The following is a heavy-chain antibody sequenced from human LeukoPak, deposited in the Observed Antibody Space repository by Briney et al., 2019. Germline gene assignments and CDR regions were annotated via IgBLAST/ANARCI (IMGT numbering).Heavy chain of an antibody. CDR1: GGTFSSYA. CDR2: ITPIFGTA. V-gene: IGHV1-69*05. Sequence: VKVSCKASGGTFSSYAISWVRQAPGQGLEWMGGITPIFGTANYAQKFQGRVTITTDESTSTAHMELRSLRSDDTAVYYCARVSPHRKMSYGNQNWFDTWGQGTLVTVSS. J-gene: IGHJ5*02. D-gene: IGHD3-16*01. CDR3: ARVSPHRKMSYGNQNWFDT.